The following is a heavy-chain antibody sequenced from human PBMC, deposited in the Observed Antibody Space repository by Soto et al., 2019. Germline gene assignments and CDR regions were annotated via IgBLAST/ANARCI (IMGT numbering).Heavy chain of an antibody. D-gene: IGHD2-21*02. V-gene: IGHV4-30-4*01. CDR2: IYYSGST. Sequence: TLSLTCTVSGGSIGSGDYYWSWIRQPPVKGLEWIGYIYYSGSTYYNPSLKSLVTISVDTSKNQFSLKMSSVTAADTAVYYCARGGGGNSFYYYYGMDVWGQGTTVTVSS. J-gene: IGHJ6*02. CDR1: GGSIGSGDYY. CDR3: ARGGGGNSFYYYYGMDV.